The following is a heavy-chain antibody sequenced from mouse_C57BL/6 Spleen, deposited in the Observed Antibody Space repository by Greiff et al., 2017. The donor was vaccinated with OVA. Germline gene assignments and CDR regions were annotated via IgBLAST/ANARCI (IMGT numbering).Heavy chain of an antibody. CDR2: SRNKANDYTT. J-gene: IGHJ4*01. D-gene: IGHD2-3*01. CDR3: ARDAGYEDYAMDY. CDR1: GFTFSDFY. Sequence: EVHLVESGGGLVQSGRSLRLSCATSGFTFSDFYMEWVRQAPGKGLEWIAASRNKANDYTTEYSASVKGRFIVSRDTSQSILYLQMNALRAEDTAIYYCARDAGYEDYAMDYWGQGTSVTVSS. V-gene: IGHV7-1*01.